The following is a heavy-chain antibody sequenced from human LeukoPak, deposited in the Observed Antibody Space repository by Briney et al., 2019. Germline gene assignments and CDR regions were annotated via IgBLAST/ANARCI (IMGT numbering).Heavy chain of an antibody. D-gene: IGHD6-13*01. J-gene: IGHJ5*02. Sequence: PSETLSLTCTVSGGSISSGSYYWSWIRQPPGKGLEWIGYIYYSGSTNYNPSLKSRVTISVDTSKNQFSLKLSSVTAADTAVYYCARDRTSRGSSWYNWFDPWGQGTLVTVSS. V-gene: IGHV4-61*01. CDR3: ARDRTSRGSSWYNWFDP. CDR1: GGSISSGSYY. CDR2: IYYSGST.